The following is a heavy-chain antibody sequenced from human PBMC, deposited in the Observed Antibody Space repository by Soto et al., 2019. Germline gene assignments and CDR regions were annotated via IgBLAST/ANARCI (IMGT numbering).Heavy chain of an antibody. Sequence: QVQLQQWGAGLLKPSETLSLTCAVYGGSFSGYYWSWIRQPPGKGLEWIGEINHSGSTNYNPSLKSRVTISVDNSKNQLSLELSSVTAADKSVYSCAGRQGIQLWSYYYYYGMDVWGQGTTVTVSS. V-gene: IGHV4-34*01. CDR3: AGRQGIQLWSYYYYYGMDV. D-gene: IGHD5-18*01. CDR2: INHSGST. J-gene: IGHJ6*02. CDR1: GGSFSGYY.